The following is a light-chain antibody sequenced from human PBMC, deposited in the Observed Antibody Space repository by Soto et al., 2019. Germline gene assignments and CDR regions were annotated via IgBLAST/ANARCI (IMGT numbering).Light chain of an antibody. CDR3: QQRFSTPYT. Sequence: DIQMTQSPSSLSASVGDSVTIPCRASQRINKYLNWYQQRSGRAPRLLIHTASSLHSGVPSRFRGSGSGSDFTLTISSLQHQHFATSFCQQRFSTPYTFGQGPKADIK. V-gene: IGKV1-39*01. J-gene: IGKJ2*01. CDR2: TAS. CDR1: QRINKY.